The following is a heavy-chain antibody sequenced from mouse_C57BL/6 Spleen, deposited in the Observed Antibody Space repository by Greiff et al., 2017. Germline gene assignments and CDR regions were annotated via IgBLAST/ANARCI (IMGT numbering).Heavy chain of an antibody. CDR2: IYPGDGDT. D-gene: IGHD2-1*01. CDR1: GYAFSSYW. Sequence: QVQLQQSGAELVKPGASVKISCKASGYAFSSYWMTWVKQRPGKGLEWIGMIYPGDGDTNYNGKFKGKATLTADKSSSTSYIQLSSLTTEDSAVYCCARGDGNYGYAMDYWGQGTSVTVSS. J-gene: IGHJ4*01. V-gene: IGHV1-80*01. CDR3: ARGDGNYGYAMDY.